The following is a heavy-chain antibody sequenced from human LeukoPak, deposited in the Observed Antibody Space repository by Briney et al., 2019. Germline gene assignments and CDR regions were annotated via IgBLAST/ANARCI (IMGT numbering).Heavy chain of an antibody. Sequence: ASETLSLTCTVSGGSISSGGYYWSWIRQPPGKGLEWIGYIYHSGSTYYNPSLKSRVTISVDRSKNQFSLKLSSVTAADTAVYYCARVSRRQWPTGYYYYMDVWGKGTTVTVSS. V-gene: IGHV4-30-2*01. D-gene: IGHD6-19*01. CDR3: ARVSRRQWPTGYYYYMDV. CDR1: GGSISSGGYY. J-gene: IGHJ6*03. CDR2: IYHSGST.